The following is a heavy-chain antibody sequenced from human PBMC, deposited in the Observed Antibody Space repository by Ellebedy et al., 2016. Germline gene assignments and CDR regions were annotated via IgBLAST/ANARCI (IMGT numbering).Heavy chain of an antibody. J-gene: IGHJ4*02. CDR2: IWYDGSNK. CDR3: AREVSGYLDY. CDR1: GFTFSSYG. V-gene: IGHV3-33*01. D-gene: IGHD1-26*01. Sequence: GESLKISXAASGFTFSSYGMHWVRQAPGKGLEWVAVIWYDGSNKYYADSVKGRFTISRDNSKNTLYLQMNSLRAEDTAVYYCAREVSGYLDYWGQGTLVTVSS.